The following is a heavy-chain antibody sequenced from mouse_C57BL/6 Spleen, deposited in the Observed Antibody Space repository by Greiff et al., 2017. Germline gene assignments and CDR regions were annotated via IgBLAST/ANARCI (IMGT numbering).Heavy chain of an antibody. J-gene: IGHJ3*01. CDR2: IDPETGGT. CDR1: GYTFTDYE. V-gene: IGHV1-15*01. CDR3: TRGAGASWFAY. Sequence: QVQLQQSGAELVRPGASVTLSCKASGYTFTDYEMHWVKQTPVHGLEWIGAIDPETGGTAYNQKFKGTAILTADKSSSTAYMELSSLTSEDSAVYYCTRGAGASWFAYWGQGTLVTVSA.